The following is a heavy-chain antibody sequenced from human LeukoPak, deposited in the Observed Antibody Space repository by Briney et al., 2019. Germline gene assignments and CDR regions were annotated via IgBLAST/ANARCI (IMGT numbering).Heavy chain of an antibody. D-gene: IGHD5-24*01. V-gene: IGHV3-48*03. CDR1: GFTFSSYE. J-gene: IGHJ4*02. CDR3: ARDGPRDGHNS. Sequence: GGSLRLSCAASGFTFSSYEMNWVRQAPGKGLEWVSYISSSGSTIYYADSVKGRFTISRDNAKNSLYLQMNSLRAEDTAVYYCARDGPRDGHNSWGQGTLVTVSS. CDR2: ISSSGSTI.